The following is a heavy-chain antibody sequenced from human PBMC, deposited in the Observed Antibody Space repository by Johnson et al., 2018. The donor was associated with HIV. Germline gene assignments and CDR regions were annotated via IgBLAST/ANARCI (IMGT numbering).Heavy chain of an antibody. CDR3: ARAYSYGVFDI. D-gene: IGHD3-16*01. V-gene: IGHV3-30-3*01. CDR2: ISYDGNNK. J-gene: IGHJ3*02. CDR1: GFTFSSYA. Sequence: QEKLVESGGGVVQPGRSLRLSCAASGFTFSSYAMHWVRQAPGKGLEWVAIISYDGNNKYYVDSVKGRFTISRDNAKNSLYLQMNSLRAEDTAVYYCARAYSYGVFDIWGQGTMVTVSS.